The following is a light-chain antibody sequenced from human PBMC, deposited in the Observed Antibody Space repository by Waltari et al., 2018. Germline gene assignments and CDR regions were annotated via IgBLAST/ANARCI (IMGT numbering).Light chain of an antibody. CDR1: SSNIGSNT. Sequence: QSVLTQPPSASGAPGQRVTISCSGGSSNIGSNTVNWYQQLPGTAPKLLVHSHNQRPSGGPDRVSGSQSGTSASLAISGLQSEDETDYYCAAWDDSLNGPVFGGGTKLTVL. CDR3: AAWDDSLNGPV. J-gene: IGLJ3*02. CDR2: SHN. V-gene: IGLV1-44*01.